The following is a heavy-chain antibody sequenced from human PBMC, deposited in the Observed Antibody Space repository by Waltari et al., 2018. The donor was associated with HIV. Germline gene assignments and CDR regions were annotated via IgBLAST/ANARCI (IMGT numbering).Heavy chain of an antibody. J-gene: IGHJ4*02. CDR2: ISWNSGSI. CDR3: ATHKGDGDYVPFDY. CDR1: GFTFDDYA. D-gene: IGHD4-17*01. V-gene: IGHV3-9*01. Sequence: EVQLVESGGGLVQPGRSLRLSCAASGFTFDDYAMHWVRQAPGKGLELVSGISWNSGSIGYADSVKGRFTISRDNAKNSLYLQMNSLRAEDTALYYCATHKGDGDYVPFDYWGQGTLVTVSS.